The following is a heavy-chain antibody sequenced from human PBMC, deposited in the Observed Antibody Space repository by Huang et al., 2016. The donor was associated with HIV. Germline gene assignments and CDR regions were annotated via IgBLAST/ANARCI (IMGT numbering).Heavy chain of an antibody. V-gene: IGHV3-23*01. J-gene: IGHJ5*01. Sequence: EVHLLELGGGSVQPGGSLRLSCAASGFTFDNFAMNWVRQAPGKGPEWVSGIGGSGVSTHYADSVKGRFTISRDTSKNTVFLQMNSVRAEDTAVYYCAKGARAITSALNWFDSWGPGILVTVSS. CDR3: AKGARAITSALNWFDS. CDR1: GFTFDNFA. D-gene: IGHD6-6*01. CDR2: IGGSGVST.